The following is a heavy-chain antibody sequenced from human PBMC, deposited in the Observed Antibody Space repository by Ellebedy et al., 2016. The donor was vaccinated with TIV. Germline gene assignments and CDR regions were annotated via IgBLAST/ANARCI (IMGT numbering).Heavy chain of an antibody. CDR1: EYSFTNYL. CDR3: ARLPSGHGDYYFDY. V-gene: IGHV5-51*01. D-gene: IGHD4-17*01. J-gene: IGHJ4*02. CDR2: IFLSDSDT. Sequence: PGGSLRLSCKGSEYSFTNYLIGWVRQMPGKGLEWMGFIFLSDSDTRYSPSFQGHVTITADKSISTAYLQWSSLKASDTAMYYCARLPSGHGDYYFDYWGPGTLVTVSS.